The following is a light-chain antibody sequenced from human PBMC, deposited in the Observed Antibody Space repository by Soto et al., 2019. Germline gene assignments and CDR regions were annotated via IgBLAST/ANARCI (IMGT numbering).Light chain of an antibody. CDR2: GAS. J-gene: IGKJ2*01. V-gene: IGKV3-15*01. CDR1: QSVSSN. CDR3: QQYNNWSYP. Sequence: EIVMTQSPATLSVSPGERATLSCRASQSVSSNLAWYQQKPGQAPRLLIYGASTKATGIPARFSGSGSGTDFTLTISSLQSEDFAVYYCQQYNNWSYPFGQGTKLDIK.